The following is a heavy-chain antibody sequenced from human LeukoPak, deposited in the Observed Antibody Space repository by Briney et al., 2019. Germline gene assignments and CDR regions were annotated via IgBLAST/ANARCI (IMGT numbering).Heavy chain of an antibody. V-gene: IGHV3-7*02. CDR3: TTVRYRSGFDP. CDR1: GITFSSYW. Sequence: GSLRLSCLASGITFSSYWMSWVRQAPGKGLEWVANIKRDGSEKNYVDSVKGRFTISRDNAKNSLYLQMNSLRAEDTAVYYCTTVRYRSGFDPWGQGTLVTVSS. CDR2: IKRDGSEK. J-gene: IGHJ5*02. D-gene: IGHD5-18*01.